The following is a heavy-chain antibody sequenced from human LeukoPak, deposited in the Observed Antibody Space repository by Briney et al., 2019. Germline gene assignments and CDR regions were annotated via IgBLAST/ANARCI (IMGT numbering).Heavy chain of an antibody. CDR3: AREPNWNGRAFDI. V-gene: IGHV4-34*01. D-gene: IGHD1-1*01. J-gene: IGHJ3*02. CDR2: INHSGST. CDR1: GGSFSGYY. Sequence: SETLSLTCAVYGGSFSGYYWSWIRQPQGKGLEWIGEINHSGSTNYNQSLKSRVTISVDTAKNQFSLKLSSVTAADTAVYYCAREPNWNGRAFDIWGQGTMVTVSS.